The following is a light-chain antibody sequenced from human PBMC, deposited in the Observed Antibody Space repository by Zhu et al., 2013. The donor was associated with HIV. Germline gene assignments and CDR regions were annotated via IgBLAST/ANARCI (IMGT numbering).Light chain of an antibody. V-gene: IGKV3-15*01. CDR1: QSVNSN. CDR3: QQYDLWPPIT. CDR2: GAS. J-gene: IGKJ5*01. Sequence: EIMMTQSPATLSVSPGERVTLSCRASQSVNSNLAWYQQKPGQAPRLLIYGASTRATGIPGRFSGSGSGTEFTLTISSLQSEDFAVYYCQQYDLWPPITFGQGTRLEIK.